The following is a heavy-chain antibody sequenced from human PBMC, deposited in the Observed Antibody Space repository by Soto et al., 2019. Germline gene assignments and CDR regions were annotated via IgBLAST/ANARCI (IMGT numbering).Heavy chain of an antibody. CDR1: GFTFSNYS. Sequence: GGSLRLSCAVSGFTFSNYSINWVRQAPGKGLEWLSYISNNSSDTYYADSVKGRFTISRDNAKNSLYLQMNSLTDDDTAVYYCTRERDIYCIKVVGSGSYFVIWGRGTLVTVSS. CDR2: ISNNSSDT. J-gene: IGHJ1*01. CDR3: TRERDIYCIKVVGSGSYFVI. V-gene: IGHV3-48*02. D-gene: IGHD2-8*01.